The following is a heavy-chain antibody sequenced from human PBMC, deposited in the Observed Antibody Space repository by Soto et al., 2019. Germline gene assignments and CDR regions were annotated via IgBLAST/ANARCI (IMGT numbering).Heavy chain of an antibody. D-gene: IGHD1-26*01. CDR3: ARRGSGSYCDY. CDR2: ISGSGDST. J-gene: IGHJ4*02. CDR1: GFTFSSYA. V-gene: IGHV3-23*01. Sequence: EVQLLESGGGLVQPGGSLRLSCAASGFTFSSYAMRWVRQAPVKGLEWVSAISGSGDSTYYADSVKGRFTISRDNSKNTLYLQMNSLRAEDTAVYCWARRGSGSYCDYWGQGTLVTVSS.